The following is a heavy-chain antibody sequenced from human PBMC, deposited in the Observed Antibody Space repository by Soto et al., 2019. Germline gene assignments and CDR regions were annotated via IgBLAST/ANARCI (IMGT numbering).Heavy chain of an antibody. CDR1: GYSFTSYW. Sequence: PGESLKISCKGSGYSFTSYWIGWVRQMPGKGLEWMGIIYPGDSDTRYSPSFQGQVTISADKSISTAYLQWSSLKASDTAMYFCASSLSGYDSSAYPFVYWAQETLVTVS. D-gene: IGHD3-22*01. J-gene: IGHJ4*02. V-gene: IGHV5-51*01. CDR3: ASSLSGYDSSAYPFVY. CDR2: IYPGDSDT.